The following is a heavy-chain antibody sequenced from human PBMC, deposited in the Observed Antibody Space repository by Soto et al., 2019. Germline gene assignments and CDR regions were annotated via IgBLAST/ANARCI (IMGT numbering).Heavy chain of an antibody. CDR1: GFTFSSDG. J-gene: IGHJ6*02. D-gene: IGHD3-3*01. CDR3: ARGYYDFWSGSPKYYYGMDV. Sequence: GGTLRLSCAASGFTFSSDGMHWVREAPGKGLEWVEVIWYDGSNKYYADSVKGRLNISRDNSKNTLYLQMNSLRAEDTAVYYCARGYYDFWSGSPKYYYGMDVWGQGTTVTVSS. V-gene: IGHV3-33*01. CDR2: IWYDGSNK.